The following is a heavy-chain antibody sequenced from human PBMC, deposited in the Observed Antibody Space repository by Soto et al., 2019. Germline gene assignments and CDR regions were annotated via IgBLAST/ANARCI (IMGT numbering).Heavy chain of an antibody. CDR3: AKLSPYYDIFTGPTAPFDY. Sequence: GGSLRLSCAASGFTFSSYAMSWVRQAPGKGLEWVSAISGSDDSTYYADSVKGRFTISRDNSKNTLYLQMNSLRAEDTAVYYCAKLSPYYDIFTGPTAPFDYWGQGTLVTVSS. CDR1: GFTFSSYA. V-gene: IGHV3-23*01. CDR2: ISGSDDST. D-gene: IGHD3-9*01. J-gene: IGHJ4*02.